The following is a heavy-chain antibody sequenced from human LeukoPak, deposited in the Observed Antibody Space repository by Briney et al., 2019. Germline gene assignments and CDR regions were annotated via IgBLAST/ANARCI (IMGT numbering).Heavy chain of an antibody. D-gene: IGHD3-22*01. CDR3: AKGHTDSSGYYYFDS. CDR2: IYSGGST. CDR1: EFSVGSNY. Sequence: GGSLRLSCAASEFSVGSNYMTWVRQAPGKGLEWVSLIYSGGSTYYADSVKGRFTISRDNSKNTLYLQMNSLRAEDTAVYYCAKGHTDSSGYYYFDSWGQGTLVTVSS. V-gene: IGHV3-66*01. J-gene: IGHJ4*02.